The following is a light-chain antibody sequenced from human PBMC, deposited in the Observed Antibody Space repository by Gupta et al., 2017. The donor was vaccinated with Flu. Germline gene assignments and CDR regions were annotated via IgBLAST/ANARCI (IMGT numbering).Light chain of an antibody. CDR2: EAS. CDR3: QQYYMWPPLT. CDR1: RDIDTR. Sequence: MMTQSPATLSVSPGEGLSLSCRASRDIDTRLAWYQQKPGQSPRLLIYEASTRATGVAARFSGSGSGTEFTLIVSTVQSEDSAVYFCQQYYMWPPLTFGGGTKVEI. V-gene: IGKV3-15*01. J-gene: IGKJ4*01.